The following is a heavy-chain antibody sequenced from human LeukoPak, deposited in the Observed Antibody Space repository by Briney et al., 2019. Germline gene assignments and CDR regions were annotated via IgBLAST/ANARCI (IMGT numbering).Heavy chain of an antibody. CDR2: FDPEDGET. Sequence: GASVKVSCKVSGYTLTELSMHWVRQAPGKGLEWMGGFDPEDGETIYAQKFQGRVTMTEDTSTDTAYMELSSLRSEDTAVYYCATVWGVGVAATRWFDPWGQGTLVTVSS. CDR1: GYTLTELS. J-gene: IGHJ5*02. D-gene: IGHD2-15*01. V-gene: IGHV1-24*01. CDR3: ATVWGVGVAATRWFDP.